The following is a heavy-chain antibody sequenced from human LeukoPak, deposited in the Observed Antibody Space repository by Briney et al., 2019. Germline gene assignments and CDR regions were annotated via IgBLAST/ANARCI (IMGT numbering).Heavy chain of an antibody. V-gene: IGHV3-72*01. J-gene: IGHJ1*01. CDR1: GFTFSDHY. CDR3: AYSSGYYYEWYFQH. D-gene: IGHD3-22*01. CDR2: TRNKANSYTT. Sequence: QPGGSLRLSCAASGFTFSDHYMDWVRQAPGKGLEWVGRTRNKANSYTTEYAASVKGRFTISRDDSKNSLYPQMNSLKTEDTAVYYCAYSSGYYYEWYFQHWGQGTLVTVSS.